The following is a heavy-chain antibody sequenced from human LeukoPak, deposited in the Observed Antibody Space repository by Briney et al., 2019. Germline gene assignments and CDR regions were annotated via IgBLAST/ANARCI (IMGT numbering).Heavy chain of an antibody. Sequence: SETLSLTCTVSGGSISSYYWSWIRQPPGKGLEWIGYIYDSGRTNYNPSLESRVTISVDTSNNQFSLKLSSVTAADTAVYYCARDPSFLVLSDNYYYGMDVWGQGTTVTVSS. CDR2: IYDSGRT. CDR3: ARDPSFLVLSDNYYYGMDV. J-gene: IGHJ6*01. V-gene: IGHV4-59*01. D-gene: IGHD6-6*01. CDR1: GGSISSYY.